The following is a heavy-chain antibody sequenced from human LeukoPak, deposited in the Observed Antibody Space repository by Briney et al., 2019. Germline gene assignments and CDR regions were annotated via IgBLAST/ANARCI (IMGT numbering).Heavy chain of an antibody. CDR2: IYYSGST. CDR1: GGSVSGYY. J-gene: IGHJ4*02. V-gene: IGHV4-59*02. D-gene: IGHD2-2*01. Sequence: SGTLSLTCTVSGGSVSGYYWSWIRQPPGKGLEWIGYIYYSGSTNYNPSLKSRVTISVDTSKNHFSLKLTSVTAADTAVYYCARGIYCSSTSCYYYFDYWGQGTLVTVSS. CDR3: ARGIYCSSTSCYYYFDY.